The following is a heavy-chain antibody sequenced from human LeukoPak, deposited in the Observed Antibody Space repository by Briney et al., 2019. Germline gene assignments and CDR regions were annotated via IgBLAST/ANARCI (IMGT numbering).Heavy chain of an antibody. CDR2: ISYDGSNK. D-gene: IGHD3-22*01. J-gene: IGHJ4*02. V-gene: IGHV3-30*14. CDR1: GFTFSSYT. Sequence: PGRSLRLSCAASGFTFSSYTMHWVRQAPGKGLEWVAVISYDGSNKYYADSVKGRFTISRDNSKNTLYLQMSSLRAEDTAVYYCVNVDAGYYDSSGPFDYWGQGTLVTVSS. CDR3: VNVDAGYYDSSGPFDY.